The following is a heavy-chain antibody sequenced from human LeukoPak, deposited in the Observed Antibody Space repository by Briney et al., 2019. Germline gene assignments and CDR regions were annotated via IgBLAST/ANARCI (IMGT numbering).Heavy chain of an antibody. CDR1: GGSISSSSYY. J-gene: IGHJ4*02. CDR2: IYYSGST. Sequence: SETLSLTCTVSGGSISSSSYYWGWIRQPPGKGLEWIGSIYYSGSTYYNPSLKSRVTISVDTSKNQFSLKLSSVTAADTAVYYCARDRRRDGYNWGGQGTLVTVSS. D-gene: IGHD5-24*01. CDR3: ARDRRRDGYNW. V-gene: IGHV4-39*07.